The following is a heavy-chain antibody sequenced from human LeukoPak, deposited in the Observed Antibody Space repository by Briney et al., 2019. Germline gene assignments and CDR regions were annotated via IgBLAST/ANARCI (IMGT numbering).Heavy chain of an antibody. D-gene: IGHD6-19*01. V-gene: IGHV3-23*01. CDR2: LSGSGITT. CDR1: GFTFTNPA. J-gene: IGHJ4*01. Sequence: GGSLKPSCAASGFTFTNPARGWFRQAPGKGLEWVSTLSGSGITTYHADSVKGRFTISRDNSRNTLYLQMNSLRAEDTAIYYCAKGIYSSGWSYFDYWGHGTLVTVSS. CDR3: AKGIYSSGWSYFDY.